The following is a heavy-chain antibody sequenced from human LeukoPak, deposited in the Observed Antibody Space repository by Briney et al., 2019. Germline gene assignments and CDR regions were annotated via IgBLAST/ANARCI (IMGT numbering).Heavy chain of an antibody. CDR3: ARDRRYSRSSTRFDP. Sequence: ASVKVSCKASGYTFTCYGISWVRQAPGQGLEWMGWSSAYNGNTNYVQKLQGRVTMTTDNSTSTVYMQMRSLRAEDTAVYYCARDRRYSRSSTRFDPWGQGTLVTVSS. D-gene: IGHD6-6*01. CDR1: GYTFTCYG. V-gene: IGHV1-18*01. CDR2: SSAYNGNT. J-gene: IGHJ5*02.